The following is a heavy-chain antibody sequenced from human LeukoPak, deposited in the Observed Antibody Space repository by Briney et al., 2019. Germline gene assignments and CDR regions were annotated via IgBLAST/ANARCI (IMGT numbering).Heavy chain of an antibody. CDR2: ISSSSSYI. V-gene: IGHV3-21*01. Sequence: GGSLRLSCAASGFTSSSYGMSWVRQAPGKGLEWVSSISSSSSYIYYTDSVKGRFTLSRDNAKKSLYLQMNSLRAGDTAVYYCARAPHPYCSGGNCIYFDYWGQGTLVTVSS. D-gene: IGHD2-15*01. CDR1: GFTSSSYG. CDR3: ARAPHPYCSGGNCIYFDY. J-gene: IGHJ4*02.